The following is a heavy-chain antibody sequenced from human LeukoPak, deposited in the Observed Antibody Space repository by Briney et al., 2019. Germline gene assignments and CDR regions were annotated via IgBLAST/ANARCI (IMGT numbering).Heavy chain of an antibody. J-gene: IGHJ4*02. CDR2: IYTSWST. CDR3: AGSVDTMVRLFDY. Sequence: SETLSLTCTVSGGSISSYYWSWIRQPAGKGLEWIGRIYTSWSTNYNSSLKSRVTMSVDTSKNQFSLKLSSVTAAGTAVYYSAGSVDTMVRLFDYWGQGALVTVSS. CDR1: GGSISSYY. D-gene: IGHD3-10*01. V-gene: IGHV4-4*07.